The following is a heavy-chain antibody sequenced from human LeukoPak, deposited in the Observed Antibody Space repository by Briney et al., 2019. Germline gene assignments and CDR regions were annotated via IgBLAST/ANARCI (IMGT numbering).Heavy chain of an antibody. CDR3: TTDGEMYYYDSSGYLPEYFQH. Sequence: GGSLRLSCAASGFTFSNAWMSWVRQAPGKGLEWVGRIKSKTDGGTTDYAAPVKGRFTISRDDSKNTLYLQMNSPKTEDTAVYYCTTDGEMYYYDSSGYLPEYFQHWGQGTLVTVSS. CDR2: IKSKTDGGTT. V-gene: IGHV3-15*01. CDR1: GFTFSNAW. D-gene: IGHD3-22*01. J-gene: IGHJ1*01.